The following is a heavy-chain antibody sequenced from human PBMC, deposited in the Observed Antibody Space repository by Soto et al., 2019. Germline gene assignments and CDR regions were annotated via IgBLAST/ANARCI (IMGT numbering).Heavy chain of an antibody. J-gene: IGHJ6*02. V-gene: IGHV5-51*01. D-gene: IGHD3-10*01. CDR1: GYSFTSYW. CDR3: ARHTYGSGSYYYYYYYGMDV. CDR2: IYPGDSDT. Sequence: HGESLKIGCKGSGYSFTSYWIGWVRQMPGKGLEWMGIIYPGDSDTRYSPSFQGRVTISADKSISTAYLQWSSLKASDTAMYYCARHTYGSGSYYYYYYYGMDVWGQGTTVTVSS.